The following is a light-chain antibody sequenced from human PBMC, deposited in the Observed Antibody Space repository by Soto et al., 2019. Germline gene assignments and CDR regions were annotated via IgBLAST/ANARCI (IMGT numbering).Light chain of an antibody. V-gene: IGKV1-39*01. J-gene: IGKJ1*01. CDR1: QTISTY. Sequence: DIHMTQSPSPLSASFVYRVTITWXASQTISTYLNWYQQKPGKAPKLLIYGASSLQSGVPSRFSGSGSGTDFTLTISSLQPEDFGTYYCQQSFSTPRTFGQGTKVDIK. CDR2: GAS. CDR3: QQSFSTPRT.